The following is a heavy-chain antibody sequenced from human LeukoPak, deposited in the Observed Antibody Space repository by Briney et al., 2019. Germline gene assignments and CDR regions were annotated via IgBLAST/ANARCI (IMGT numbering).Heavy chain of an antibody. V-gene: IGHV3-23*01. CDR3: AKDTAGYYYYYYMDV. D-gene: IGHD3-10*01. CDR2: ISGSGGST. Sequence: PGRSLRLSCAASGFTFSSYGMSWVRQAPGKGLEWVSAISGSGGSTYYADSVKGRFTISRDNSKNTLYLQMNSLRAEDTAVYYCAKDTAGYYYYYYMDVWGKGTTVTISS. CDR1: GFTFSSYG. J-gene: IGHJ6*03.